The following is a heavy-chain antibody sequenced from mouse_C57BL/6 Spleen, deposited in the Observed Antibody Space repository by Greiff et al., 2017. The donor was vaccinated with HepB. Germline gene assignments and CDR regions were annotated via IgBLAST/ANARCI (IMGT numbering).Heavy chain of an antibody. J-gene: IGHJ3*01. CDR3: TRDRAYYGSSPFAY. V-gene: IGHV5-9-1*02. CDR1: GFTFSSYA. D-gene: IGHD1-1*01. Sequence: EVKLVESGEGLVKPGGSLKLSCAASGFTFSSYAMSWVRQTPEKRLEWVAYISSGGDYIYYADTVKGRFTISRDNARNTLYLQMSSLKSEDTAMYYCTRDRAYYGSSPFAYWGQGTLVTVSA. CDR2: ISSGGDYI.